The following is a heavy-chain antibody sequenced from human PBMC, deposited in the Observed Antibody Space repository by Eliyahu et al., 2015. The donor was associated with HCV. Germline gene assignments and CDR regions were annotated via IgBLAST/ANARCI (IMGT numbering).Heavy chain of an antibody. CDR1: GGSISSRNWY. CDR3: ARRGDY. V-gene: IGHV4-39*01. Sequence: QLQLQESGPGLVKASETLFLTCTVSGGSISSRNWYWGWIRQPPGKGLEWIGSIFYSGTTHYNPSLKSRVTISIDTSKNQFSLKLTSVTAADTAMYYCARRGDYWGQGTLVIVSS. CDR2: IFYSGTT. J-gene: IGHJ4*02. D-gene: IGHD3-16*01.